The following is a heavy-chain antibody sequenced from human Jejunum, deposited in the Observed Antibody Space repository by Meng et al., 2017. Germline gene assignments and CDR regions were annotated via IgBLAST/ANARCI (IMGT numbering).Heavy chain of an antibody. CDR2: IYYSGST. V-gene: IGHV4-39*07. CDR3: ARVSKPYGSGLDP. CDR1: GGSISGSNSY. J-gene: IGHJ5*02. Sequence: QLRLRGSGPGLVKASETLSLTCTVSGGSISGSNSYWGWIRQPPGKGLEWIGTIYYSGSTYYNPSLKSRVTISVDTSKNQFSLNLSSVTAADTATYYCARVSKPYGSGLDPWGQGTLVTVSS. D-gene: IGHD3-10*01.